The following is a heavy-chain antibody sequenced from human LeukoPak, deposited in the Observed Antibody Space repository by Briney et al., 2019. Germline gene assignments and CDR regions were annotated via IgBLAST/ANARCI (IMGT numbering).Heavy chain of an antibody. CDR1: GFTFSSYP. CDR2: ISGSGGST. V-gene: IGHV3-23*01. D-gene: IGHD4-17*01. J-gene: IGHJ4*02. Sequence: PGGSLRLSCAASGFTFSSYPMSWVRQAPGKGLEWVSGISGSGGSTYYADSVKGRFTISRDNSKNTLYLQMNSLRAEDTAVYYCARAVPYNYGDLYFDYWGQGTLVTVSS. CDR3: ARAVPYNYGDLYFDY.